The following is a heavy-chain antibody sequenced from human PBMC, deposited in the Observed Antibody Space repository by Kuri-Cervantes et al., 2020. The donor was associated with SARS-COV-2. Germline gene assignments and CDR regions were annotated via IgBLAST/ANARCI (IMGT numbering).Heavy chain of an antibody. CDR1: GFTFSSYW. D-gene: IGHD5-18*01. CDR2: INSDGSST. V-gene: IGHV3-74*01. Sequence: ETLSLTCAASGFTFSSYWMHWVRQAPGKGLVWVSRINSDGSSTSYADSVKGRFTISRDNSKNTLYLQMNSLRAEDTAVYYCAEWDRVDTAMVGYWGQGTLVTVSS. CDR3: AEWDRVDTAMVGY. J-gene: IGHJ4*02.